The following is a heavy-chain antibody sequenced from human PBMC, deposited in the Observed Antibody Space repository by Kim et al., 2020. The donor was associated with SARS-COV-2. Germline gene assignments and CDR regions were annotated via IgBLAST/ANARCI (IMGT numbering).Heavy chain of an antibody. CDR3: AREYTAGTERHWRPNDY. D-gene: IGHD6-13*01. V-gene: IGHV3-30-3*01. J-gene: IGHJ4*02. CDR2: ISYDGSNK. CDR1: GFTFSSYA. Sequence: GGSLRLSCAASGFTFSSYAMHWVRQAPGNGLEWVAVISYDGSNKYYADSVKGRFTISRDNSKNTLYLQMNSLRAEDTAVYYCAREYTAGTERHWRPNDYWGQGTLVTVSS.